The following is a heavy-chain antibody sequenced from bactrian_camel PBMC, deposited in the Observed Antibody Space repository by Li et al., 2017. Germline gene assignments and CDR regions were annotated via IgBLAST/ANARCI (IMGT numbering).Heavy chain of an antibody. D-gene: IGHD6*01. Sequence: HVQLVESGGGSVQAGGSLRLSCDASQYTFSAYCMGWSRQAPGKEREWVAHIISDGRPAVADSLKGRFTISSDNAKNTVHLQMSSLKPEDTSMYYCAARWSRCSSDWRDWDDWGQGTQVTVS. V-gene: IGHV3S55*01. CDR1: QYTFSAYC. CDR3: AARWSRCSSDWRDWDD. CDR2: IISDGRP. J-gene: IGHJ4*01.